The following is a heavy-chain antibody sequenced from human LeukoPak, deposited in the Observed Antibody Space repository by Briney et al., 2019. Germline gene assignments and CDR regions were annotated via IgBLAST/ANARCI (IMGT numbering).Heavy chain of an antibody. D-gene: IGHD1-7*01. V-gene: IGHV1-69*04. CDR2: IIPILGIA. CDR3: AREYNWNYGGAFDI. J-gene: IGHJ3*02. CDR1: GGTFSSYA. Sequence: ASVKVSCKASGGTFSSYAISWVRQAPGQGLEWMGRIIPILGIANYAQKFQGRVTITADKSTSTAYMELSSLRSDDTAVYYCAREYNWNYGGAFDIWGQGTMVTVSS.